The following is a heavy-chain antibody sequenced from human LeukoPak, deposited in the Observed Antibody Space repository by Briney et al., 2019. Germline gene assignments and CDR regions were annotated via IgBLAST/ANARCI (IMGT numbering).Heavy chain of an antibody. Sequence: GGSLRLSCVVSGFTFSSYGMHWVRQAPGKGLEWVAFMTYDGSKRPYADSVKGRFTISRDNSQNTLYLQMDGLRPEDTAVYYCAKNRRIFGRTLQRHYMDVWGKGTTVAVSS. D-gene: IGHD3-3*01. CDR3: AKNRRIFGRTLQRHYMDV. CDR1: GFTFSSYG. V-gene: IGHV3-30*02. J-gene: IGHJ6*03. CDR2: MTYDGSKR.